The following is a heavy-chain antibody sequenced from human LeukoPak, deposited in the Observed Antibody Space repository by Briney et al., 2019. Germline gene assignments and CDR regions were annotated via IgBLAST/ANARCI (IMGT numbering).Heavy chain of an antibody. Sequence: PSETLSLTCAVYGGSFSGYYWSWIRQPPGKGLEWIGEINHSGSTNYNPSLKSRVTISVDTSKNQFSLKLSSVTAADTAVYYCARVGYDFWSGPNWFDPWGQGTLVTVPS. CDR2: INHSGST. CDR3: ARVGYDFWSGPNWFDP. J-gene: IGHJ5*02. V-gene: IGHV4-34*01. D-gene: IGHD3-3*01. CDR1: GGSFSGYY.